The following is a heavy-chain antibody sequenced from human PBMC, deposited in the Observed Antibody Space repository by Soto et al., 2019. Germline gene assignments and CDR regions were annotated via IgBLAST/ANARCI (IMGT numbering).Heavy chain of an antibody. CDR1: GYTFTSYG. J-gene: IGHJ6*02. CDR3: ARSIVHIRSVAGMETYYYYGMDV. Sequence: QVQLVQSGAEVKKPGASVKVSCKASGYTFTSYGISWVRQAPGQGLEWMGWISAYNGNTNYAQKLQVRVTMTTDTSTSTAYMELRSLRSDDTAVYYCARSIVHIRSVAGMETYYYYGMDVWGQGTTVTVSS. D-gene: IGHD6-19*01. V-gene: IGHV1-18*01. CDR2: ISAYNGNT.